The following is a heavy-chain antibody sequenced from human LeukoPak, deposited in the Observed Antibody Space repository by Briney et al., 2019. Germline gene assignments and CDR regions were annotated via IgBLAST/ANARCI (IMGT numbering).Heavy chain of an antibody. J-gene: IGHJ4*02. Sequence: GGSLRLSCAASGFTFTTYWMSWVRQAPGKGLEWVANIKQDGSEKYYVDSVKGRFTISRDNAKNSLFLQMNSLRAEDTAVYYCAGEDYCSGGSCQLDYWGQGTLVTVSS. CDR3: AGEDYCSGGSCQLDY. D-gene: IGHD2-15*01. V-gene: IGHV3-7*01. CDR1: GFTFTTYW. CDR2: IKQDGSEK.